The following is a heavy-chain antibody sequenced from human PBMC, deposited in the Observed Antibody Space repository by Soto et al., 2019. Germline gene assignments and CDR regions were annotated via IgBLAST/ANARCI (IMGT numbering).Heavy chain of an antibody. J-gene: IGHJ5*02. V-gene: IGHV4-34*01. CDR1: GGSFSGYY. CDR2: INHSGST. D-gene: IGHD2-15*01. Sequence: PSETLSLTCAVYGGSFSGYYWSWIRQPPGKGLEWIGEINHSGSTNYNPSLKSRVTISVDTSKNQFSLKLSSVTAADTAVYYCARVIVVVVAAKFRLSDWFDPWGQGTLVTVSS. CDR3: ARVIVVVVAAKFRLSDWFDP.